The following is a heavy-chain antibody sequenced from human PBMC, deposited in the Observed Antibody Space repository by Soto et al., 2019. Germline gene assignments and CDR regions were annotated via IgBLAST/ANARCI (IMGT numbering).Heavy chain of an antibody. CDR2: IYYSGST. CDR3: ARHIWRIVGATNWFDP. J-gene: IGHJ5*02. V-gene: IGHV4-39*01. Sequence: SETLSLTCTVSGGSISSSSYYWGWIRQPPGKGLEWIGSIYYSGSTYYNPSLKSRVTISVDTSKNQFSLKLSSVTAADTAVYYCARHIWRIVGATNWFDPWGQGTLVTVSS. CDR1: GGSISSSSYY. D-gene: IGHD1-26*01.